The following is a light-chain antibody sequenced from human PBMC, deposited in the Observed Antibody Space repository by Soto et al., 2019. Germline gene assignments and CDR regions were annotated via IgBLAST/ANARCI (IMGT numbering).Light chain of an antibody. CDR1: HSTSSR. CDR3: QQYNSYPLT. V-gene: IGKV1-5*01. J-gene: IGKJ4*01. Sequence: IPMPHSPSTLSASVGDRVTLTCRARHSTSSRLPWHQQTPGKAPKLLIYDASSLESGVPSRFSGSGSGTEFTLTISSLQPDDFATYYCQQYNSYPLTFGGGTKVEIK. CDR2: DAS.